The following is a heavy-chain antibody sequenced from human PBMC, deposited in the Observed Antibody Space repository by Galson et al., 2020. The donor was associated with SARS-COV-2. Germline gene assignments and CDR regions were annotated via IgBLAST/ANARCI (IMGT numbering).Heavy chain of an antibody. V-gene: IGHV4-31*03. CDR1: GDSITTRGNY. CDR2: MYDSGFT. J-gene: IGHJ6*02. Sequence: SETLSLTCSVSGDSITTRGNYWSWIRQHPGKGLEWVGYMYDSGFTYYNPSLKGRLSISVDTSKGHFSLKLTSVTAADTAVYYCARGHGKLMTYALDVWGQGTTITVSS. CDR3: ARGHGKLMTYALDV. D-gene: IGHD1-26*01.